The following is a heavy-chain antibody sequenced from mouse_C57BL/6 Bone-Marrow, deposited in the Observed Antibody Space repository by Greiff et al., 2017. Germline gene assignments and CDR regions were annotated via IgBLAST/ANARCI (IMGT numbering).Heavy chain of an antibody. Sequence: EVQGVESGEGLVKPGGSLKLSCAASGFTFSSYAMSWVRQTPEKRLEWVAYISSGGDYIYYADTVKGRFTISRDNARNTLYLQMSSLKSEDTAMYYCTREGLYYYGSSWYFDVWGTGTTVTVSS. CDR3: TREGLYYYGSSWYFDV. CDR2: ISSGGDYI. V-gene: IGHV5-9-1*02. D-gene: IGHD1-1*01. J-gene: IGHJ1*03. CDR1: GFTFSSYA.